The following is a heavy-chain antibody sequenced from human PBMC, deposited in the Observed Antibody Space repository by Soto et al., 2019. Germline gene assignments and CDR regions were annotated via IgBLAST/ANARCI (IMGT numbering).Heavy chain of an antibody. V-gene: IGHV3-23*01. CDR3: AKGGYTTWFEY. CDR2: IRASGGST. Sequence: EVQVLESGGGLVQPGGSLRLSCAASGFTFSSYAMTWVRQAPGKGLEWASTIRASGGSTYYADSVNGRFTISRDNSKNTLYLQMNSLRAEDTVVYYCAKGGYTTWFEYWGQGTLVTVSS. D-gene: IGHD5-18*01. CDR1: GFTFSSYA. J-gene: IGHJ4*02.